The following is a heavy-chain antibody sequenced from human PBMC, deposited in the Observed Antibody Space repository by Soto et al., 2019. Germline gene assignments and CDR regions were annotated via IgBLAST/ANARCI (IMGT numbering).Heavy chain of an antibody. CDR1: GFSLSTIGVG. Sequence: QITLKESGPTLVKPTQTLTLTCTFSGFSLSTIGVGVGWIRQPPGKALEWLALIYCDDDKRYSPSLKSRLTITKDTSKNQVVLTMTNMDPVDTATYYCAHRPSSCSGGSCYSGFDYWGQGTLVTVSS. V-gene: IGHV2-5*02. D-gene: IGHD2-15*01. CDR2: IYCDDDK. CDR3: AHRPSSCSGGSCYSGFDY. J-gene: IGHJ4*02.